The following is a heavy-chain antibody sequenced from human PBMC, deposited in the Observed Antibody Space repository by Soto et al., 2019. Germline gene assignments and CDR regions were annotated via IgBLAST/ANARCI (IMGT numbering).Heavy chain of an antibody. CDR1: GFTFSNYA. CDR3: AKDQGSSWYEIDY. Sequence: EVQLLESGGGLVQPGGSLRLSCAASGFTFSNYAVTWVRQAPGKGLEWVSTISGSGGSTYYADSVKGRFTISRDHSTITLYLQMNSLRAEDTAVYYCAKDQGSSWYEIDYWGPGTLVTVSS. CDR2: ISGSGGST. J-gene: IGHJ4*02. V-gene: IGHV3-23*01. D-gene: IGHD6-13*01.